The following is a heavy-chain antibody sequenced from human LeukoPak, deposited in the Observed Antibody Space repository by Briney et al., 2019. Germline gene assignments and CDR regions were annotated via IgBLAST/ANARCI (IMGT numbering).Heavy chain of an antibody. CDR1: GFTFSSYV. Sequence: PGGSLRLSCAASGFTFSSYVMSWVRQAPGKGLEWVAVISYDGSNKYYADSVKGRFTISRDNSKNTLYLQMNSLRAEDTAVYYCARERVTGFDYWGQGTLVTVSS. J-gene: IGHJ4*02. CDR2: ISYDGSNK. V-gene: IGHV3-30-3*01. D-gene: IGHD1-20*01. CDR3: ARERVTGFDY.